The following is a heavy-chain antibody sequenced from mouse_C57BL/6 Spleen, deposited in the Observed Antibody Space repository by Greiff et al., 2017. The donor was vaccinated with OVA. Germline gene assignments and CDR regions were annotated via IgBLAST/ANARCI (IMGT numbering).Heavy chain of an antibody. J-gene: IGHJ3*01. CDR2: IYPGNSDT. CDR1: GYTFTSYW. CDR3: TRSLDYDLSWFAY. V-gene: IGHV1-5*01. Sequence: EVKLMESGTVLARPGASVKMSCKTSGYTFTSYWMHWVKQRPGQGLEWIGAIYPGNSDTSYNQKFKGKAKLTAVTSASTAYMELSSLTNEDSAVYYCTRSLDYDLSWFAYWGQGTLVTVSA. D-gene: IGHD2-4*01.